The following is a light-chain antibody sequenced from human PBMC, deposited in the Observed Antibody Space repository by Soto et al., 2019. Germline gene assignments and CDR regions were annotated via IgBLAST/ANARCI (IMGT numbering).Light chain of an antibody. CDR3: QQYDTYSRT. CDR1: QSINTW. CDR2: DAS. J-gene: IGKJ1*01. Sequence: DIQMTQSPSTLSASVGDRVTVTCRPSQSINTWLAWYQQKPGKAPKLLIYDASSLQSGVPSRFTGRGSGTEFTLTISSLQPDDFATYYCQQYDTYSRTFGQGTKVDIK. V-gene: IGKV1-5*01.